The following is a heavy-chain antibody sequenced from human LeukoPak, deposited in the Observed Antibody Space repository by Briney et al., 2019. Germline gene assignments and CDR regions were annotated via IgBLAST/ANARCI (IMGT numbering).Heavy chain of an antibody. D-gene: IGHD5-12*01. J-gene: IGHJ4*02. CDR2: IGSSSSYI. CDR1: GFTFSTYS. Sequence: GGSLRLSCAASGFTFSTYSMNWVRQAPGKGLEWVSSIGSSSSYIYYADSVKGRFTISRDNAKNSLYLQMNSLRAEDTAVYYCARVQRGCVDYWGQGTLVTVSS. CDR3: ARVQRGCVDY. V-gene: IGHV3-21*01.